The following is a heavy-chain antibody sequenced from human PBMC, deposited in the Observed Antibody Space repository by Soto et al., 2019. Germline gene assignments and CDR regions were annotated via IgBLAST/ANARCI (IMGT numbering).Heavy chain of an antibody. J-gene: IGHJ6*02. CDR1: GFTFSSYG. CDR3: ARDFPFYYGMDV. D-gene: IGHD3-16*01. V-gene: IGHV3-33*01. CDR2: IWYDGSNK. Sequence: RGSLRLSCAASGFTFSSYGMHWVRQAPGKGLEWVAVIWYDGSNKYYADSVKGRFTISRDNAENSLFLQMNSLRAEDTAVYYCARDFPFYYGMDVWGQGTTVTVSS.